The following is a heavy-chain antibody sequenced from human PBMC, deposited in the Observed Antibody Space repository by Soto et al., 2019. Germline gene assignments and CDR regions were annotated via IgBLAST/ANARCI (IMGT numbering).Heavy chain of an antibody. Sequence: EVQLVESGGGLVKPGGSLRLSCAASGFTFSSYSMNWVRQAPGKGLEWVSSISSSSSYIYYADSVKGRFTISRDNAKNSLYLQMNSLRAADTAVYYCARELRKSGYAQTCDIWGQGTMVTVSS. J-gene: IGHJ3*02. CDR2: ISSSSSYI. V-gene: IGHV3-21*01. CDR1: GFTFSSYS. D-gene: IGHD5-12*01. CDR3: ARELRKSGYAQTCDI.